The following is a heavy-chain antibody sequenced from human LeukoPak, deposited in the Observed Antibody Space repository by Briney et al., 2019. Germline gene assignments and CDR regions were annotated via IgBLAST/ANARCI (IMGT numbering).Heavy chain of an antibody. D-gene: IGHD3-3*01. Sequence: PGGSLRLSCAASGFTVITNYMTWVRQAPGKGLEWVSVIYSGGSTYYADSVRGRFIISRDNSKNTLYLQMNSLRAEDTAVYYCATGITIFGVVMGHDYWGQGTLVTVSS. V-gene: IGHV3-66*01. CDR1: GFTVITNY. CDR3: ATGITIFGVVMGHDY. CDR2: IYSGGST. J-gene: IGHJ4*02.